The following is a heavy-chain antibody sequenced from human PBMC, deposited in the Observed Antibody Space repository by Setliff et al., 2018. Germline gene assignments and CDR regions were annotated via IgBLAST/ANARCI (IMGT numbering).Heavy chain of an antibody. CDR3: ARVFPMVGATERLAFDI. CDR2: IYYRGST. Sequence: SETLSLTCTVSGGSISSSSYYWGWIRQPPGKGLEWIGSIYYRGSTYYNPSLKSRVTISVDTSKNQFSLKLSSVTAADTAVYYCARVFPMVGATERLAFDIWGQGTVVTVSS. J-gene: IGHJ3*02. CDR1: GGSISSSSYY. D-gene: IGHD1-26*01. V-gene: IGHV4-39*07.